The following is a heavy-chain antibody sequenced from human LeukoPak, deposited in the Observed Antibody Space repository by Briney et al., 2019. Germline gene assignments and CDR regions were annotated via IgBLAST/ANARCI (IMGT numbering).Heavy chain of an antibody. CDR3: ASGTSEGFGELLS. J-gene: IGHJ5*02. V-gene: IGHV4-61*02. D-gene: IGHD3-10*01. Sequence: SETLSLTCTVSGGSIGSGSYYWSWIRQPAGKGLEWIGRIYTSGSTNYNPSLKSRVTISVDTSKNQFSLKLGSVTAADTAVYYCASGTSEGFGELLSWGQGTLVTVSS. CDR2: IYTSGST. CDR1: GGSIGSGSYY.